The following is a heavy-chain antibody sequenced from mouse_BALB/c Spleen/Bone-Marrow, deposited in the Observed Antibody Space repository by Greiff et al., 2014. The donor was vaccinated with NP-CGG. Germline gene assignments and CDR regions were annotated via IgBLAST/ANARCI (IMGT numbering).Heavy chain of an antibody. CDR1: GFTFSDYY. CDR2: ISNGGGST. V-gene: IGHV5-12*02. J-gene: IGHJ4*01. D-gene: IGHD2-1*01. CDR3: ARHLYGNYGAMDY. Sequence: DVMLVESGGGLVQPGGSLKLSCATSGFTFSDYYMYWVRQTPERRLEWVAYISNGGGSTYYPDTVKGRCTISRDNAKNTLYLQMSRLKSEDTAMYYCARHLYGNYGAMDYWGQGTSVTVSS.